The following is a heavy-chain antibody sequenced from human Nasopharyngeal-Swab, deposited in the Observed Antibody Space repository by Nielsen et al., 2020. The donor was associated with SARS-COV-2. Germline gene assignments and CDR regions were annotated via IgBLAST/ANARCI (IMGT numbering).Heavy chain of an antibody. V-gene: IGHV3-30*18. CDR3: AKGRTVTAIYFDY. J-gene: IGHJ4*02. Sequence: GESLKISCAASGFAFSTYGMHWVRQAPGKGLEWVAVISYDGNNKYYADSVKGRFTISRDNSKNTLYLQMNSLRAEDTAVYYCAKGRTVTAIYFDYWGQGTLVTVSS. CDR1: GFAFSTYG. CDR2: ISYDGNNK. D-gene: IGHD4-17*01.